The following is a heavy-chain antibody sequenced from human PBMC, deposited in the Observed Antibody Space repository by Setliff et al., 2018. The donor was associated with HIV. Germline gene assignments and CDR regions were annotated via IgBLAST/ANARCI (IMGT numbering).Heavy chain of an antibody. V-gene: IGHV4-39*07. D-gene: IGHD6-19*01. CDR1: GGSISSSSYY. CDR2: IYYSGST. J-gene: IGHJ4*02. CDR3: ASTGYSSGWSLDY. Sequence: PSETLSLTCTVSGGSISSSSYYWGWIRQPTGKGLEWIGSIYYSGSTYYNPSLKSRVTISVDTSKNQFSLKLSSVTAADTAVYYCASTGYSSGWSLDYWGQGTLVTVSS.